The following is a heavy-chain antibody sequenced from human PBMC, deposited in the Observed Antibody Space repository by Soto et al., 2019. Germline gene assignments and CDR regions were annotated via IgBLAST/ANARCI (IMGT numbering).Heavy chain of an antibody. CDR3: ARDEVRGIGYFDY. CDR1: GFTVSSNY. CDR2: IYSGGST. J-gene: IGHJ4*02. Sequence: GGSLRLSCAASGFTVSSNYMSWVRQAPGKGLEWVSVIYSGGSTYYADSVKGRFTISRDNSKNTLYLQMNSLRAEDTAVYYCARDEVRGIGYFDYWGQGTLVTVSS. V-gene: IGHV3-53*01. D-gene: IGHD2-21*01.